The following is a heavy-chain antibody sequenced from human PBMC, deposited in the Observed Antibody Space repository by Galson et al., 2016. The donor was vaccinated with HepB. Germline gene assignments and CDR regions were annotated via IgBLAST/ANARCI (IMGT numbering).Heavy chain of an antibody. CDR2: IGGSDTGT. CDR1: GITFSNYA. D-gene: IGHD6-19*01. CDR3: ARDGGSGWSRLW. J-gene: IGHJ4*02. Sequence: SLRLSCAASGITFSNYAMHWVRQAPGEGLEWVSGIGGSDTGTYYADSVKGRFTISRDNSKNTLSLQMNSLRAEDTAVYYCARDGGSGWSRLWWGQGTLVAVSS. V-gene: IGHV3-23*01.